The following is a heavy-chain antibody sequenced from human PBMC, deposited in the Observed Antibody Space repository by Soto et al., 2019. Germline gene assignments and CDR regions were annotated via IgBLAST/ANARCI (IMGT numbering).Heavy chain of an antibody. CDR3: ARARDCSSTSCYGGYYYYMDV. D-gene: IGHD2-2*01. Sequence: QVRLVQSGAEVKKPGSSVKVSCKASGGTFSSYAISWVRQAPGQGLEWMGGIIPIFGTANYAQKFQGRVTITADESTSTAYMELSSLRSEDTAVYYCARARDCSSTSCYGGYYYYMDVWGKGTTVTVSS. V-gene: IGHV1-69*01. CDR2: IIPIFGTA. CDR1: GGTFSSYA. J-gene: IGHJ6*03.